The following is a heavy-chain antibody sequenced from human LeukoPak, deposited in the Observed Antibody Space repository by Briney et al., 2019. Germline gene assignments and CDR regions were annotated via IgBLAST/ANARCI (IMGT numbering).Heavy chain of an antibody. CDR3: AGTYYDFWSGYPVAYYFDY. CDR2: IYYSGST. D-gene: IGHD3-3*01. Sequence: SETLSLTCTVSGGSISSSSYYWGWIHQPPGTGLEWIGSIYYSGSTYYNPSLKSRVTISVDTSKNQFSLKLSSVTAADTAVYYCAGTYYDFWSGYPVAYYFDYWGQGTLVTVSS. J-gene: IGHJ4*02. V-gene: IGHV4-39*01. CDR1: GGSISSSSYY.